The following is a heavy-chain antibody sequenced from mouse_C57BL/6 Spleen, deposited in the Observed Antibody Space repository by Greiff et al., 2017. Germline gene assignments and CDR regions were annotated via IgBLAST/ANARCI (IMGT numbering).Heavy chain of an antibody. CDR3: ARGGLRQAFDY. CDR2: IDPSDSYT. D-gene: IGHD2-4*01. Sequence: VQLQQPGAELVMPGASVKLSCKASGYTFTSYWMHWVKQRPGQGLEWIGEIDPSDSYTNYNQTFKGKSTLTVDTSSSTAYMQLSSLTSEDAAVYYCARGGLRQAFDYWGQGTTLTVSS. CDR1: GYTFTSYW. J-gene: IGHJ2*01. V-gene: IGHV1-69*01.